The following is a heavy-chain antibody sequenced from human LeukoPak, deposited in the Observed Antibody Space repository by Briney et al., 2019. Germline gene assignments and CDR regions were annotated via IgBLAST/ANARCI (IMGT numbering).Heavy chain of an antibody. CDR1: GFTFSSYG. CDR3: AKDSYYDSSGYYR. D-gene: IGHD3-22*01. J-gene: IGHJ4*02. CDR2: IWYDGSNK. Sequence: PGGSLRLSCAASGFTFSSYGMHWARQAPGKGLEWVAVIWYDGSNKYYADSVKGRFTIPRDNSKNTLYLQMNSLRAEDTAVYYCAKDSYYDSSGYYRWGQGALVTVSS. V-gene: IGHV3-33*06.